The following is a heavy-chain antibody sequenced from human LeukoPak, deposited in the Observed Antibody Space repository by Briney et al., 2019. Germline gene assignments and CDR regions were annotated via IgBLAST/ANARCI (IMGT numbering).Heavy chain of an antibody. J-gene: IGHJ4*02. CDR3: ARDAGYFVHDY. Sequence: TGGSLRLSCAASGFTFSNYWMSWVRQAPGEGLEWVANIKEDGGEKYYVDSVKGRFTISRDNAKNSLYLQMTSLRAEDTAVYYCARDAGYFVHDYWGQGTPVTVSS. D-gene: IGHD1-26*01. CDR1: GFTFSNYW. V-gene: IGHV3-7*01. CDR2: IKEDGGEK.